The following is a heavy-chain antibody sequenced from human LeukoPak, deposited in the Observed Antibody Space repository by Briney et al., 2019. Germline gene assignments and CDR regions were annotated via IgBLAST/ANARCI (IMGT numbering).Heavy chain of an antibody. CDR1: GGSISSGDYY. CDR2: ISYSGTA. Sequence: SETLSLTCSVSGGSISSGDYYWSWIRQPPGKGLEWIAYISYSGTAYYNPSLRSRVTISVDTSKNQFSLKVSSVTAADSAVYYCARGPDDFDYWGQGILVTVSS. CDR3: ARGPDDFDY. J-gene: IGHJ4*02. V-gene: IGHV4-30-4*02. D-gene: IGHD5-24*01.